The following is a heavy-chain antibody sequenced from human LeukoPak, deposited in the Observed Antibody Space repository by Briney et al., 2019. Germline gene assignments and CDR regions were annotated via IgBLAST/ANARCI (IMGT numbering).Heavy chain of an antibody. D-gene: IGHD5-18*01. CDR1: GFTFSSYG. CDR2: ISGSGGIT. Sequence: GGSLRLSCAASGFTFSSYGMHWVRQAPGKGLEWVSGISGSGGITDYGDSVEGRFTISRDNSKNTVYLQMNSLRAEDTAVYYCAKNGYSYGLSDVFDIWGQGRMLCVS. J-gene: IGHJ3*02. V-gene: IGHV3-23*01. CDR3: AKNGYSYGLSDVFDI.